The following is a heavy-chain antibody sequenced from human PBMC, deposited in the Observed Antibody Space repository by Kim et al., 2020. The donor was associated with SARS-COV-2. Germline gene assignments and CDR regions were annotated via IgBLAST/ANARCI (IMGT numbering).Heavy chain of an antibody. Sequence: SETLSLTCAVSGGSISSSNYYWGWIRQPPGKGLEWIGTIYYSGTTYYNRSLKSRVTISVDTSRNRFSLRLRSVSAADTAVYYCARIYSGALDIWGQGTMV. CDR1: GGSISSSNYY. CDR3: ARIYSGALDI. CDR2: IYYSGTT. D-gene: IGHD2-15*01. J-gene: IGHJ3*02. V-gene: IGHV4-39*01.